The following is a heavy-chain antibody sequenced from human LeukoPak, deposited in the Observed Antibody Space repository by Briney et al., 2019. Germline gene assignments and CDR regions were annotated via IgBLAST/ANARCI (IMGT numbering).Heavy chain of an antibody. CDR3: ARAPIFRPYYYYMDV. CDR2: IYYSGST. Sequence: SETLSLTCTVSGGSISSYYWSWIRQPPGKGLEWIGYIYYSGSTNYNPSLKSRVTISVDTSKNQFSLKLSSVTAADTAVYYCARAPIFRPYYYYMDVWGKGTTVTVSS. J-gene: IGHJ6*03. CDR1: GGSISSYY. V-gene: IGHV4-59*01. D-gene: IGHD2-21*01.